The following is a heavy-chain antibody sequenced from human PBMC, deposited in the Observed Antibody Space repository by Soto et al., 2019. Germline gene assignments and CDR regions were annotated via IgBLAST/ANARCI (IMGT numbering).Heavy chain of an antibody. CDR3: ARVLFPYYYDSSGYAFDI. Sequence: SVKVSCKASGGTFSSYAISWVRQAPGQGLEWMGGIIPIFGTANYAQKFQGRVTITADKSTSTAYMELSSLRSEDTAVYYCARVLFPYYYDSSGYAFDIWGQGTMVTVSS. D-gene: IGHD3-22*01. V-gene: IGHV1-69*06. CDR1: GGTFSSYA. J-gene: IGHJ3*02. CDR2: IIPIFGTA.